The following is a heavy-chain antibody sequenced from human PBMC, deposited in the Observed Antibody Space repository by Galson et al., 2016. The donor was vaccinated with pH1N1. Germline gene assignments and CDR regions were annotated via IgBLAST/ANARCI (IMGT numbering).Heavy chain of an antibody. CDR3: VREGGYFDL. D-gene: IGHD1-26*01. Sequence: SLRLSCAASGFTFSTYSMNWVRQAPGKGLEWISASSTTSYMYYADPVKGRFTISRDNAKNSLYLKMNNLGGDDTAVYYCVREGGYFDLWGRGTLVTVSS. CDR1: GFTFSTYS. J-gene: IGHJ2*01. CDR2: SSTTSYM. V-gene: IGHV3-21*01.